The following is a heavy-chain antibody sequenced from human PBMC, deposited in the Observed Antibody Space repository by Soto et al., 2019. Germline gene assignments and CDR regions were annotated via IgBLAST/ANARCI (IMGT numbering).Heavy chain of an antibody. CDR3: ARDITIFGVVLLGHAFDI. Sequence: SQSLSLTCAISGDSVSSNRAAWNWIRQTPSRGLDWLGRTYYRSKWYNDYAVSVKSRITINPDTSKNQFSLQLNSVTPEDTAVYYFARDITIFGVVLLGHAFDIWGQGTMVTVSS. J-gene: IGHJ3*02. CDR1: GDSVSSNRAA. D-gene: IGHD3-3*01. V-gene: IGHV6-1*01. CDR2: TYYRSKWYN.